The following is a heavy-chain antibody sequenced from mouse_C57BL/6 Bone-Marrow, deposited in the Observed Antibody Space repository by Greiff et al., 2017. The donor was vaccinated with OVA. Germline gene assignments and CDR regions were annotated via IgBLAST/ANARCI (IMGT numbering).Heavy chain of an antibody. CDR1: GYTFTSYW. Sequence: QVQLQQPGAELVRPGSSVKLSCKASGYTFTSYWMDWVKQRPGQGLEWIGNIYPSDSETHYNQKFKDKATLTVDKSSSTAYMQLSSLTSEDSAVYYCARWGRYPWFAYWGQGTLVTVSA. CDR2: IYPSDSET. V-gene: IGHV1-61*01. D-gene: IGHD1-1*01. J-gene: IGHJ3*01. CDR3: ARWGRYPWFAY.